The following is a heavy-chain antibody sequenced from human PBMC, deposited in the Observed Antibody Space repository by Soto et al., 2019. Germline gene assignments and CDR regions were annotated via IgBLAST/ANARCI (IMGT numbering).Heavy chain of an antibody. CDR2: ISYSGTT. D-gene: IGHD3-10*01. CDR3: ARAPYRGSNSRGRFDR. CDR1: GDSISTTNYY. V-gene: IGHV4-30-4*01. Sequence: SETLSLTCTVSGDSISTTNYYWSWIRQPPGKGLEWIGYISYSGTTYYNTSLQTRLSISLDTSKNQFSLTLSSVTAADTAVYHCARAPYRGSNSRGRFDRWGQGTVVT. J-gene: IGHJ3*01.